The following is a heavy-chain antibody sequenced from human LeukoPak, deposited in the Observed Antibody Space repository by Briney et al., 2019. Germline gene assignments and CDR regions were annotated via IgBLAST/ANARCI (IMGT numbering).Heavy chain of an antibody. CDR3: AREVDHSFDY. Sequence: GGSLRLSCAASGFTFSSYAMHWVRQAPGKGLEYASAISSNGGSTYYANSVKGRFTISRDNSKNTLYLQMGSLRAEDMAVYYCAREVDHSFDYWGQGTLVTVSS. CDR2: ISSNGGST. CDR1: GFTFSSYA. J-gene: IGHJ4*02. V-gene: IGHV3-64*01.